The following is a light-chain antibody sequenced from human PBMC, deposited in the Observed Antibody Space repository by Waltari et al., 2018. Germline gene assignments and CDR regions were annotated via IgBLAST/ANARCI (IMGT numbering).Light chain of an antibody. J-gene: IGLJ3*02. V-gene: IGLV3-1*01. CDR1: ILGNQY. Sequence: SYELTQPPSVSVSPGQTASITCSGDILGNQYASWYQQKPGQSPLLVIYQDTKRPSEIPERFSGSKSANAATLTITGTQAVDEADYYCQALDTGAWVFGGGTKLTVL. CDR2: QDT. CDR3: QALDTGAWV.